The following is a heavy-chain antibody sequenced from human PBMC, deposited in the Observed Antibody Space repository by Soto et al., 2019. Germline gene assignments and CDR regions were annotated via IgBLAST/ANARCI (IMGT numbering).Heavy chain of an antibody. CDR1: GYTFTSYG. J-gene: IGHJ5*02. CDR3: ARDRPVVVVAATPGIWFDP. V-gene: IGHV1-18*01. D-gene: IGHD2-15*01. CDR2: ISAYNGNT. Sequence: GASVKVSCKASGYTFTSYGISWVRQAPGQGLEWMGWISAYNGNTNYAQKLQGRVTMTTDTSTSTAYMELRSLRSDDTAVYYCARDRPVVVVAATPGIWFDPWGQGTLVTVSS.